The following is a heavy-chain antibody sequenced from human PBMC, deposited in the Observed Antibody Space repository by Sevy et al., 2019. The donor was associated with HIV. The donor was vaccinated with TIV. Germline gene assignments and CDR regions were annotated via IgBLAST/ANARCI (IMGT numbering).Heavy chain of an antibody. CDR3: AKDRGSLLWAYYFDY. V-gene: IGHV3-23*01. Sequence: GGSLKLSCAASGFTFSSYAMSWVRQAPGKGLEWVSGISGSGGSTYYADSVKARFTISRDNSKNTLYLQMNSLRAEDTAVYYCAKDRGSLLWAYYFDYWGQGTLVTVSS. CDR2: ISGSGGST. D-gene: IGHD3-10*01. J-gene: IGHJ4*02. CDR1: GFTFSSYA.